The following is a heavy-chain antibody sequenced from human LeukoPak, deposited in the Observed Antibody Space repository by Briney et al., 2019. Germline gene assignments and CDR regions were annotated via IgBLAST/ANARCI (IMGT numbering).Heavy chain of an antibody. J-gene: IGHJ3*02. CDR1: GFTFSSYA. D-gene: IGHD3-3*01. CDR3: ANDFWSGYYSDPFDI. V-gene: IGHV3-23*01. Sequence: PGGSLRLSCAASGFTFSSYAMSWVRQAPGKGLEWVSAISGSGGSTSYADSVKGRFTISRDNAKNTLYLQMNSLRAEDTAVYSCANDFWSGYYSDPFDIWGQGTMVTVSS. CDR2: ISGSGGST.